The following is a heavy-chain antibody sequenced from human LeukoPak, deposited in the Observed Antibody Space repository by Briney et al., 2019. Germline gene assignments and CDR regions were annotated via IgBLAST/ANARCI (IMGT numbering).Heavy chain of an antibody. D-gene: IGHD6-19*01. V-gene: IGHV3-30*03. CDR2: ISYDGSNK. Sequence: GGSLRLSCAASGFTFSSYSMNWVRQAPGKGLEWVAVISYDGSNKYYADSVKGRFTISRDNSKNTLYLQMNSLRAEDTAVYYCATLPYSSGYDYWGQGTLVTVSS. CDR1: GFTFSSYS. CDR3: ATLPYSSGYDY. J-gene: IGHJ4*02.